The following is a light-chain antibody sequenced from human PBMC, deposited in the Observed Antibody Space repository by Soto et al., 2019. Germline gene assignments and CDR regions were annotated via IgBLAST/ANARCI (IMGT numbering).Light chain of an antibody. CDR3: QQRSNWPPWT. V-gene: IGKV3-11*01. J-gene: IGKJ1*01. Sequence: EIVLTQSPAALSLSPGERATLSCRASQSVSSYLAWYQQKPGQAPRLLIYDASNRATGIPPRFSGSGSGTDFTLTISSLEPEDFAVYYCQQRSNWPPWTFGQGTKGDI. CDR2: DAS. CDR1: QSVSSY.